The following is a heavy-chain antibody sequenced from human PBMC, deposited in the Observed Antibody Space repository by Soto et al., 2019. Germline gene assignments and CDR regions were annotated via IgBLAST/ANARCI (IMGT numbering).Heavy chain of an antibody. CDR3: TRADSDVVILPDVRPLFDL. CDR2: INPNGGYT. Sequence: QVQLVQSGAEVKKPGASVKVSCKTSGYDFFKYNMHWVRQAPGQGLEWMGVINPNGGYTRHAQKFQGRVIMTRDTSSKIVYMELSGLTSADTAMYYCTRADSDVVILPDVRPLFDLWGQGAQVTVSS. J-gene: IGHJ4*02. CDR1: GYDFFKYN. D-gene: IGHD2-21*02. V-gene: IGHV1-46*01.